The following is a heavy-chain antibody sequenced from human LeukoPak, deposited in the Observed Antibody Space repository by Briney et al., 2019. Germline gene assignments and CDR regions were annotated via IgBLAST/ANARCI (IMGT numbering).Heavy chain of an antibody. Sequence: GGSLRLSCAASGFTFSSYWMAWVRQAPGRGPEWVANIKYDGSDKKYVDSVKGRFTIYRDNSKNSLYLQMSSLRAEDTAVYYCARDTGGALDYWGQGTLVTVSS. D-gene: IGHD7-27*01. CDR1: GFTFSSYW. CDR2: IKYDGSDK. V-gene: IGHV3-7*04. CDR3: ARDTGGALDY. J-gene: IGHJ4*02.